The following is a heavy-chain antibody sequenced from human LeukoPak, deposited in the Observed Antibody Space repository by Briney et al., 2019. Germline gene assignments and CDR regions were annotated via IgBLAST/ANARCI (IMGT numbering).Heavy chain of an antibody. CDR3: AREGAPGAFDI. J-gene: IGHJ3*02. CDR1: GFTFSDYW. V-gene: IGHV3-11*04. D-gene: IGHD1-26*01. Sequence: GGSLRLSCAASGFTFSDYWMHWVRQAPGKGLEWVSYISSSGSTIYYADSVKGRFTISRDNAKNSLYLQMNSLRAEDTAVYYCAREGAPGAFDIWGQGTMVTVSS. CDR2: ISSSGSTI.